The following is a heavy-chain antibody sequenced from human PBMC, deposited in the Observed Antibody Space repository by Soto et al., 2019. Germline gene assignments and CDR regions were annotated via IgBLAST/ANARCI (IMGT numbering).Heavy chain of an antibody. J-gene: IGHJ3*02. CDR3: AAEGQLVAAWGAFDI. V-gene: IGHV1-58*01. CDR1: GFTFTSSA. Sequence: SVKVSCKASGFTFTSSAVQWVRQARGQRLEWIGWIVVGSGNTNYAQKFQERVTITRVMSTSTAYMELSSLRSEDTAVYYCAAEGQLVAAWGAFDIWGQGTMVTVSS. D-gene: IGHD2-15*01. CDR2: IVVGSGNT.